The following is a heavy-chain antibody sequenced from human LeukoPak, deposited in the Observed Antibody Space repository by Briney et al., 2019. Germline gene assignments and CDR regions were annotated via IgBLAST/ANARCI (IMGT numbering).Heavy chain of an antibody. V-gene: IGHV4-59*01. CDR2: IYYSGST. J-gene: IGHJ3*02. CDR3: ARSWLEGDAFDI. Sequence: PSETLSLTCTVSGGSISSYYWSWIRQPPGKGLEWIGYIYYSGSTNYNPSLKSRVTISVDTSKNQFSLKLSSVTAADTAVYYCARSWLEGDAFDIWGQGTMVTVSS. D-gene: IGHD6-19*01. CDR1: GGSISSYY.